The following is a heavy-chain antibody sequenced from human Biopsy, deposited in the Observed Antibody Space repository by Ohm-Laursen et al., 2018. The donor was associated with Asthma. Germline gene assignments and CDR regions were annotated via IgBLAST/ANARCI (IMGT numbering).Heavy chain of an antibody. J-gene: IGHJ4*02. D-gene: IGHD2-2*01. Sequence: SSVKASCKSLGGTFNTYVIGWVRQAPGQGLGWMGGINSVFGTTTYPQKFQDRVTITASDSTSTVYMELSCLRSEDTAVYYCARKAGSCISRTCYSLDFWGQGTLVTVSS. V-gene: IGHV1-69*01. CDR2: INSVFGTT. CDR3: ARKAGSCISRTCYSLDF. CDR1: GGTFNTYV.